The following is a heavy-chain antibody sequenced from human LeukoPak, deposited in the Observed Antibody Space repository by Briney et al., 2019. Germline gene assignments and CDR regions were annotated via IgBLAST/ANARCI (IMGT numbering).Heavy chain of an antibody. CDR2: ISSSSAHI. Sequence: PGGSLRLSCAASGFTFSSYSMNWVRQAPGKGLEWVSFISSSSAHINYADSVKGRFTISRDNSKNTLYLQMNSLRAEDTAVYYCARGIQFSYGAPGYWGQGTLVTVSS. CDR1: GFTFSSYS. D-gene: IGHD4-17*01. CDR3: ARGIQFSYGAPGY. V-gene: IGHV3-48*01. J-gene: IGHJ4*02.